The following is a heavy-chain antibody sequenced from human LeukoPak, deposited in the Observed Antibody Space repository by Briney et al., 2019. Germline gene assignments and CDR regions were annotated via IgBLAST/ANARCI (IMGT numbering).Heavy chain of an antibody. CDR3: ARGDDSSGWYYYYMDV. V-gene: IGHV3-48*01. J-gene: IGHJ6*03. Sequence: GGSLRLSCAASGFTFSSYSMNWVRQAPGKGLEWVSYISSSSSTIYYADSVKGRFTISRDNSKNTLYLQMNSLGAEDTAVYYCARGDDSSGWYYYYMDVWGKGTTVTISS. CDR1: GFTFSSYS. CDR2: ISSSSSTI. D-gene: IGHD6-19*01.